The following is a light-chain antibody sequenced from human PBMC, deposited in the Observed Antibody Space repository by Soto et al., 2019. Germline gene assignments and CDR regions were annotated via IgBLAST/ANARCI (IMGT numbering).Light chain of an antibody. CDR3: QQYNTYSYT. J-gene: IGKJ1*01. Sequence: DIPMTQSPSTLSASVGDRVTITCRAGQSISSWLAWYQQKPGKAPKLLIYDASSLESGVPSSFSGSGSGTEFTLTISSLQPDDFATYYCQQYNTYSYTFGQGAKGDIK. CDR2: DAS. CDR1: QSISSW. V-gene: IGKV1-5*01.